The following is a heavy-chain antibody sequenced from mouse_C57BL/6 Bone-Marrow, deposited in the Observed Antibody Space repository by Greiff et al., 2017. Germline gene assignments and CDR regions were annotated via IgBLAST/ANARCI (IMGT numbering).Heavy chain of an antibody. D-gene: IGHD1-2*01. CDR3: ATAEGYFDV. CDR1: GYTFTSYW. J-gene: IGHJ1*03. Sequence: VQLQQPGAELVKPGASVKLSCKASGYTFTSYWMQWVKQRPGQGLEWIGEIDPSDSYTNYNQKFKGKATLTVDTSSSTAYMQLSSLTSEDSAVYYCATAEGYFDVWGTGTTVTVSS. CDR2: IDPSDSYT. V-gene: IGHV1-50*01.